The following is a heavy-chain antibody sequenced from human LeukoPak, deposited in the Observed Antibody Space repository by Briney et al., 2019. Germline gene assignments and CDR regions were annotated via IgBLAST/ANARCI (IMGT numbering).Heavy chain of an antibody. CDR1: GGSISSYY. Sequence: SSETLSLTCTVSGGSISSYYWSWIRQPPGKGLEWIGYIYYSGSTNYNPSLKSRVTISVDTSKNQFSLKLSSVTAADTAVYYCARAGMATPFDYWGQGTLVTVSS. CDR3: ARAGMATPFDY. D-gene: IGHD5-24*01. CDR2: IYYSGST. J-gene: IGHJ4*02. V-gene: IGHV4-59*12.